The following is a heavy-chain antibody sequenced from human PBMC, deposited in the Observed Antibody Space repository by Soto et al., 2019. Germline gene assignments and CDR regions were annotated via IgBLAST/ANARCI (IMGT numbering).Heavy chain of an antibody. CDR2: ISGSGGST. CDR1: GFTFSSYA. V-gene: IGHV3-23*01. D-gene: IGHD2-2*01. Sequence: GGSLILSCASSGFTFSSYAMSWVRQAPGKGLEWVSAISGSGGSTYYADSVKGRFTISRDNSKNTLYLQMNSLRAEDTAVYYCAKDRAPFAICYLRATCYYGMDVWGQGTTVTVSS. J-gene: IGHJ6*02. CDR3: AKDRAPFAICYLRATCYYGMDV.